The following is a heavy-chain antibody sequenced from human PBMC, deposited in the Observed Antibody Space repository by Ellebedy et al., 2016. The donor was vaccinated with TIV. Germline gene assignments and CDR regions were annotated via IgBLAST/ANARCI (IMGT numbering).Heavy chain of an antibody. CDR3: ARHGWESLPYWHLDL. V-gene: IGHV5-51*01. D-gene: IGHD1-26*01. J-gene: IGHJ2*01. CDR2: IYPDDSDT. CDR1: GYMFSTYW. Sequence: GGSLRLSXKASGYMFSTYWIAWVRQMPWKGLEWMGIIYPDDSDTRYSPSFQGQVTISVDKSTGTAYLQWSSLKASDTAMYYCARHGWESLPYWHLDLWGRGTLVTVSS.